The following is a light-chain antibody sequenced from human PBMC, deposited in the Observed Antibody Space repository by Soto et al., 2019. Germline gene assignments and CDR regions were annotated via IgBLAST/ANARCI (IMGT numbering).Light chain of an antibody. CDR1: SSNIGSNT. V-gene: IGLV1-44*01. CDR2: SNN. CDR3: AAWDDSLNDYV. J-gene: IGLJ1*01. Sequence: QSVLTQPPSASGTPGQRVTISCSGSSSNIGSNTVNWYQQLPGTAPKLLIYSNNQRPSVVPARFSGSKAGTSASLAISGPQSEDEADYYCAAWDDSLNDYVFGTGTKLTVL.